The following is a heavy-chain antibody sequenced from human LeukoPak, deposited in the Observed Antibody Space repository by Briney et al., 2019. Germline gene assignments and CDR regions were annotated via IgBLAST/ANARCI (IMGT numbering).Heavy chain of an antibody. J-gene: IGHJ4*02. V-gene: IGHV3-23*01. CDR3: AKAPVTTCSGAYCYPFDY. D-gene: IGHD2-15*01. CDR1: GHPLRSHP. CDR2: IRVDGNT. Sequence: GGSLRQACGTPGHPLRSHPRARVRQRPGKGLGRDSAIRVDGNTYNEVPGKGRFTLARHRYKNTLYLQMNSLRAEDAAIYYCAKAPVTTCSGAYCYPFDYWGQGTLVTVSS.